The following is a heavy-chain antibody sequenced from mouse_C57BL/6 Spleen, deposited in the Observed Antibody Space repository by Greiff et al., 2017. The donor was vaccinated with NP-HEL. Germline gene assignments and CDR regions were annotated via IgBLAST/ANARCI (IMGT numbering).Heavy chain of an antibody. J-gene: IGHJ4*01. CDR3: TRSLYYYGSSYCAMDY. V-gene: IGHV1-15*01. CDR2: IDPETGGT. Sequence: LVESGAELVRPGASVTLSCKASGYTFTDYEMHWVKQTPVHGLEWIGAIDPETGGTAYNQKFKGKAILTADKSSSTAYMELRSLTSEDSAVYYCTRSLYYYGSSYCAMDYWGQGTSVTVSS. D-gene: IGHD1-1*01. CDR1: GYTFTDYE.